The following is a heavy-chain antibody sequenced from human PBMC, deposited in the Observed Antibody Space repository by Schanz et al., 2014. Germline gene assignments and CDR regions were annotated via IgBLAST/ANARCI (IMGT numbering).Heavy chain of an antibody. V-gene: IGHV1-2*04. Sequence: GPEVKEPGASVKVSCEASRYTFNTYGLNWVRQAPGQGLEWMGWINPNTGGTNFAQKFQGWVTVTRDTSISTVYMELSRVTYEDTAVYYCARDDRAYYYGMDVWGQGTTVTVSS. CDR2: INPNTGGT. D-gene: IGHD3-22*01. J-gene: IGHJ6*02. CDR3: ARDDRAYYYGMDV. CDR1: RYTFNTYG.